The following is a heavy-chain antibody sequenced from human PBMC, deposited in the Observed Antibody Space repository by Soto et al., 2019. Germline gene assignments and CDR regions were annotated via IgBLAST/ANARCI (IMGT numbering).Heavy chain of an antibody. CDR2: IFYSDSF. J-gene: IGHJ4*02. V-gene: IGHV4-31*03. CDR1: GGSISSGGSY. Sequence: QVQLQESGPGLVKSSQTLSLTCTVSGGSISSGGSYWSWIRQRPGQGLEWIGYIFYSDSFYYTPSLKGRVVILEDTSKNQFTLNLRSVTDADTAVYYCARAPETPPIFGVVRPYFFDYWGQGTLVTVSS. CDR3: ARAPETPPIFGVVRPYFFDY. D-gene: IGHD3-3*01.